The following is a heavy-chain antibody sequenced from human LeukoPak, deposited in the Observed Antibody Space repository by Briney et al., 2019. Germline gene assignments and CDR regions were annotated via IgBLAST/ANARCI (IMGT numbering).Heavy chain of an antibody. CDR2: INPNSGGP. J-gene: IGHJ4*02. Sequence: GASVKVSCKASGYTFTGYYMHWVRQAPGQGLEWMGRINPNSGGPNYAQKFQGRVTMTRDTSISTAYMELSRLRSDDTAVYYCARGSGYCSSTSCSDFDYWGQGTLVTVSS. D-gene: IGHD2-2*01. CDR3: ARGSGYCSSTSCSDFDY. CDR1: GYTFTGYY. V-gene: IGHV1-2*06.